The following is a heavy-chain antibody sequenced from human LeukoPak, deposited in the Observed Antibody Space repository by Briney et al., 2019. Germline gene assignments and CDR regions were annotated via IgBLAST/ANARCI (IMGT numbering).Heavy chain of an antibody. D-gene: IGHD2-21*01. Sequence: SVKVSCKASGCTFISCAISWVRQAAGQGVEWMGGMIPIFGTANYAQKFQGRVTITADESTSTAYMELSSLRSEDTAGYYCARDGPNIVVDRGGAFDIWGQGTMVTVSS. CDR3: ARDGPNIVVDRGGAFDI. CDR2: MIPIFGTA. V-gene: IGHV1-69*13. J-gene: IGHJ3*02. CDR1: GCTFISCA.